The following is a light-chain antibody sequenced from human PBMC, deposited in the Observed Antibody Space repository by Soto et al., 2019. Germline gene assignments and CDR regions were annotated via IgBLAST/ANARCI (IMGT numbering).Light chain of an antibody. J-gene: IGLJ2*01. V-gene: IGLV3-1*01. CDR3: QAWDSSTRVV. CDR2: QDS. CDR1: KLGDKY. Sequence: SYELTQPPSVSVSPGQTASITCSGDKLGDKYACWYQQKPGQSPVLLIYQDSKRPSGIPERFSGSNSGNTATLTISGTQAMDEADYYCQAWDSSTRVVFGGGTKLTVL.